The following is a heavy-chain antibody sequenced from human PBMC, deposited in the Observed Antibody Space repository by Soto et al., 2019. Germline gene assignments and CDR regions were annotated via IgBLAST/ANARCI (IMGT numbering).Heavy chain of an antibody. Sequence: GGSLRLSCAASGFTFSSYSMNWVRQAPGKGLEWVSYISSSSSTIYYADSVKGRFTISRDNAKNSLYLQMNSLRAEDTAVYYCARDIVFGGDPDVASFDYWGQGTLVTVSS. D-gene: IGHD2-21*01. J-gene: IGHJ4*02. CDR2: ISSSSSTI. CDR3: ARDIVFGGDPDVASFDY. CDR1: GFTFSSYS. V-gene: IGHV3-48*01.